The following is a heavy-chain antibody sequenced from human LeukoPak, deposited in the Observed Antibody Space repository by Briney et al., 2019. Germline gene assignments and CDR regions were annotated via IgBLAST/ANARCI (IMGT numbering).Heavy chain of an antibody. V-gene: IGHV3-11*01. D-gene: IGHD3-3*01. CDR1: GFTFSDYY. CDR3: ARERTILGVVINNWFDP. Sequence: GGSLRLSCAASGFTFSDYYMSWIRQAPGKGLEWVSYISSSGSTIYYADSVKGRFTISRDNAKNSLYLQMNSLRAEDTAVYYCARERTILGVVINNWFDPWGQGTLVTVSS. J-gene: IGHJ5*02. CDR2: ISSSGSTI.